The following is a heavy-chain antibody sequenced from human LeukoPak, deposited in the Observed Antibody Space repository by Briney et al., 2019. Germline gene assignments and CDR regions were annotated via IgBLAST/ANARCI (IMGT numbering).Heavy chain of an antibody. CDR3: ARDRYSLDY. CDR2: ISYDGSNK. J-gene: IGHJ4*02. CDR1: GFTFSSYA. D-gene: IGHD2-21*01. Sequence: PGGSLRLSCAASGFTFSSYAMHWVRQAPSTGLEWVAVISYDGSNKYYADSVKGRFTISRDNSKNTLYLQMNSLRAEDTAVYYCARDRYSLDYWGQGTLVTVSS. V-gene: IGHV3-30-3*01.